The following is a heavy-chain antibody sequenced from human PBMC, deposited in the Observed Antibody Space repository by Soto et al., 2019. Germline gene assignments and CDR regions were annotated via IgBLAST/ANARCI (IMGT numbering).Heavy chain of an antibody. CDR2: IWYDGSNK. CDR3: ARSSLQPGIDYGMDV. J-gene: IGHJ6*02. CDR1: GFTFSSYG. D-gene: IGHD1-20*01. Sequence: GGSLRLSCAASGFTFSSYGMHWVRQAPGKGLEWVAVIWYDGSNKYYADSVKGRFTISRDNSKNTLYLQMNSLRAEDTAVYYCARSSLQPGIDYGMDVWGQGTTVTVSS. V-gene: IGHV3-33*01.